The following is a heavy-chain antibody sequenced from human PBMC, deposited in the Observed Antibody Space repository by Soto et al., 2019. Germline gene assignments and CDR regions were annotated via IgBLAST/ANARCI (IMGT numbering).Heavy chain of an antibody. J-gene: IGHJ6*02. CDR2: IYYSGST. V-gene: IGHV4-39*01. D-gene: IGHD2-2*01. CDR3: ASGQWSTSCYVPELPCYGMDV. CDR1: GGSISISSYY. Sequence: PSETLSLTCTVSGGSISISSYYWGWIRQPPGKGLEWIGSIYYSGSTYYNPSLKSRVTISVDTSKNQFSLKLSSVTAADTAVYYCASGQWSTSCYVPELPCYGMDVWGQGTTVTVSS.